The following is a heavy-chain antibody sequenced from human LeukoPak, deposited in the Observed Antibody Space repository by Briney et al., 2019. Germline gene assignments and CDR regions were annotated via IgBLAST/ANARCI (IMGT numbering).Heavy chain of an antibody. CDR3: AKLYSYGFSGHFDY. Sequence: PGGSLRLSCAASGFTFSSYAMSWVRQAPGKGLEWVSGISGGGCGTFYADSVKGRFTISRDNSNNTLYLKMNRVRAEDTAVYYCAKLYSYGFSGHFDYWGQGTLVTVSS. CDR2: ISGGGCGT. J-gene: IGHJ4*02. V-gene: IGHV3-23*01. CDR1: GFTFSSYA. D-gene: IGHD5-18*01.